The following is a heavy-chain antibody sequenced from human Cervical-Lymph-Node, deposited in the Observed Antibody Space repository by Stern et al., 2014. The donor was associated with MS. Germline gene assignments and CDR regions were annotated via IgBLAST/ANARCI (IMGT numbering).Heavy chain of an antibody. J-gene: IGHJ4*02. CDR2: ISTSGVYK. CDR3: TRAAGITASGSHFDY. CDR1: GFTVSSSS. V-gene: IGHV3-21*01. Sequence: EMQLVETGGGLVKPGGSLRLSCAASGFTVSSSSMNWVRQAPGKGLEWVSSISTSGVYKYYADSVKGQFTIARDTAKNSLYLQMSSLRAEDTAVYYCTRAAGITASGSHFDYWGQGILVTVSS. D-gene: IGHD6-19*01.